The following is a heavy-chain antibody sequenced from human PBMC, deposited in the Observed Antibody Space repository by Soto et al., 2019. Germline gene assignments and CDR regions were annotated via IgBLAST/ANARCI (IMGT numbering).Heavy chain of an antibody. CDR3: AKDLTGARYYYGMDV. V-gene: IGHV3-23*01. CDR1: GFTFSSYA. Sequence: GGSLRLSCAASGFTFSSYAMSWVRQAPGKGLEWVSAISGSGGSTYYADSVKGRFTISRDNSKNTLYLQMNSLRAEDTAVYYCAKDLTGARYYYGMDVWGQGTTVTVSS. CDR2: ISGSGGST. J-gene: IGHJ6*02. D-gene: IGHD7-27*01.